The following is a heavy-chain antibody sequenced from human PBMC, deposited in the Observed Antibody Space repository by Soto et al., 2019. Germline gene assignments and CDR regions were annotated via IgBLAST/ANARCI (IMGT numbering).Heavy chain of an antibody. CDR2: ISYSGSP. V-gene: IGHV4-30-4*01. CDR1: GVSVSRDYQ. D-gene: IGHD1-26*01. Sequence: SETLSLTCTVSGVSVSRDYQWIWSRQPPGKGLEWIGHISYSGSPYYHPSLRSRLSISVDTSKNQFSLKVKSVTAADTAVYYCARAWDFWGQGTLVTVSS. J-gene: IGHJ1*01. CDR3: ARAWDF.